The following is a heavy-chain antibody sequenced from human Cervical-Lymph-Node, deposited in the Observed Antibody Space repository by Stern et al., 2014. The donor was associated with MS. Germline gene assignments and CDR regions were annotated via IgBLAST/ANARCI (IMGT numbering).Heavy chain of an antibody. D-gene: IGHD6-19*01. CDR2: ISWNSVSI. CDR3: AKEIRRADSSPDY. J-gene: IGHJ4*02. Sequence: VQLVESGGDLVQPGRSLRLSCAASGFRFDLYAMHWVRQAPGKGLEWVAGISWNSVSIGYAGSVKGRFTISRDNVKNFLYLQMGSLRPEDTALYYCAKEIRRADSSPDYWGQGALVTVSS. CDR1: GFRFDLYA. V-gene: IGHV3-9*01.